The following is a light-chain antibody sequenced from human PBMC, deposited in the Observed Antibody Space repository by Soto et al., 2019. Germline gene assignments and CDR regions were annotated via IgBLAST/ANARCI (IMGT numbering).Light chain of an antibody. CDR3: SSYTSSSTLVV. Sequence: SALTQPASVSGSPGQSITISCTGTSSDVGDYNYVSWYQQHPGKAPKLMISDVSNRPSGVSYRFSGSKSGNTASLTISGLQAEDEADYYCSSYTSSSTLVVFGGGTKLTVL. CDR1: SSDVGDYNY. J-gene: IGLJ2*01. CDR2: DVS. V-gene: IGLV2-14*01.